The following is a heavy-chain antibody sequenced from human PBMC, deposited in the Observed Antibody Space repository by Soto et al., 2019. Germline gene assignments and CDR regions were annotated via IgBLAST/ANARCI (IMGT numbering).Heavy chain of an antibody. V-gene: IGHV1-69*04. D-gene: IGHD3-3*01. J-gene: IGHJ5*02. CDR2: IIPILGIA. CDR1: GGTFSSYT. Sequence: GASVKVSCKASGGTFSSYTISWVRQAPGQGLEWMGRIIPILGIANYAQKFQGRVTITADKSTSTAYMELSSLRSEDTAVYYCARDNESLDDFWSGYLTYDWFDPWGQGTLVTVSS. CDR3: ARDNESLDDFWSGYLTYDWFDP.